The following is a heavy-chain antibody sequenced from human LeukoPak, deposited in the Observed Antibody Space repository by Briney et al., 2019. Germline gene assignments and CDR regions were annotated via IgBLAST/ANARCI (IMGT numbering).Heavy chain of an antibody. Sequence: GGSQRLSCVASGFTFSSYEMNWVRQAPGKGLEWVSYISSSGTTTFYADSVKGRFTISRDNAKNSLYLQMNSLRVEDTAVYYCTRDEEGASREFDYWGQGALVTVSS. CDR2: ISSSGTTT. J-gene: IGHJ4*02. CDR1: GFTFSSYE. V-gene: IGHV3-48*03. CDR3: TRDEEGASREFDY. D-gene: IGHD1-26*01.